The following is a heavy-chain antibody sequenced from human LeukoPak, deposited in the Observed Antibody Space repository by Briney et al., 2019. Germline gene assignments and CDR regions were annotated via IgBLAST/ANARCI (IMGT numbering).Heavy chain of an antibody. CDR1: GFTFDDYG. Sequence: GGSLRLSCAASGFTFDDYGMSWVRQAPGKGLEWVSGINWNGGSTGYADSVKGRFTISRDNAKNSLYLQMNSLRAEDTALYYCARAEYVSSSWSEFDYWGQGTLVTVSS. V-gene: IGHV3-20*04. CDR3: ARAEYVSSSWSEFDY. D-gene: IGHD6-13*01. J-gene: IGHJ4*02. CDR2: INWNGGST.